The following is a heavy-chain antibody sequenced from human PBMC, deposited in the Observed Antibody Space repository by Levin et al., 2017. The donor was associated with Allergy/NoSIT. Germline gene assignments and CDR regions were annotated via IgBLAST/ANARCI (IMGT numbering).Heavy chain of an antibody. D-gene: IGHD3-10*01. V-gene: IGHV3-21*01. CDR2: ISSSSSYI. J-gene: IGHJ4*02. CDR1: GFTFSSYS. CDR3: ASQIPGSQIDY. Sequence: PGGSLRLSCAASGFTFSSYSMNWVRQAPGKGLEWVSSISSSSSYIYYADSVKGRFTISRDNAKNSLYLQMNSLRAEDTAVYYCASQIPGSQIDYWGQGTLVTVSS.